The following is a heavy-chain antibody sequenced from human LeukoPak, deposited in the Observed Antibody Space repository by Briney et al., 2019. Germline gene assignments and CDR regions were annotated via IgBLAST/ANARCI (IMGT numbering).Heavy chain of an antibody. J-gene: IGHJ6*02. D-gene: IGHD1-14*01. CDR3: ARWDTTYFYYGMDV. CDR1: GFTVSSNY. Sequence: GGSLRLSCAASGFTVSSNYMSWVRQAPGKGLEWVSVIYSGGSTYYADSVKGRFTNSRDNSKNTLYLQMNSLRAEDTAVYYCARWDTTYFYYGMDVWGQGTTVTVSS. V-gene: IGHV3-53*01. CDR2: IYSGGST.